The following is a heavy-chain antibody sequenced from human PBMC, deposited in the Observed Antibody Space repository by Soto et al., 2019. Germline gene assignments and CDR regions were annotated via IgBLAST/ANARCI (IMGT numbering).Heavy chain of an antibody. Sequence: QVQLVQSGAEVKKPGSSVKVSCKAAGGTFSSYTISWVRQAPGQGLEWMGRIIPILGIANYAQKFQGRVTITADKSTSNAYMELSSLRSEDTAVYYCAAASRRNYFYFQHWGQGTLVTVSP. CDR2: IIPILGIA. CDR3: AAASRRNYFYFQH. CDR1: GGTFSSYT. D-gene: IGHD4-4*01. J-gene: IGHJ1*01. V-gene: IGHV1-69*02.